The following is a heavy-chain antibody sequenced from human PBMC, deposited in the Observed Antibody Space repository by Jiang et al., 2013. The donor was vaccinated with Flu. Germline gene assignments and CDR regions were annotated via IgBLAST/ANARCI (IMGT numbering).Heavy chain of an antibody. V-gene: IGHV5-51*01. D-gene: IGHD4-23*01. CDR2: INPEDSDV. Sequence: QLVESGAGVKQPGESLKISCKASGYRFNFYWIGWVRQMPGKDLEWVGIINPEDSDVRYGPSFRGQVTISVDKSATTTYLQWGSLQASDTAVYYCARHYRAFYGGNSYFDIWGQGTLVTVSS. CDR3: ARHYRAFYGGNSYFDI. J-gene: IGHJ4*02. CDR1: GYRFNFYW.